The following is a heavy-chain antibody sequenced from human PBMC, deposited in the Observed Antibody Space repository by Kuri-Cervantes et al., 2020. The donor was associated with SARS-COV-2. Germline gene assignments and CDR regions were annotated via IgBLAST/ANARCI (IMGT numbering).Heavy chain of an antibody. D-gene: IGHD6-13*01. CDR3: ARDAQLVDAFDI. CDR2: ISSSGSTI. J-gene: IGHJ3*02. V-gene: IGHV3-48*04. Sequence: GESLKISCAASGFTFSSYWMSWVRQAPGKGLEWVSYISSSGSTIYYADSVKGRFTISRDNAKNSLYLQMNSLRAEDTAVYYCARDAQLVDAFDIWGQGTMVTVSS. CDR1: GFTFSSYW.